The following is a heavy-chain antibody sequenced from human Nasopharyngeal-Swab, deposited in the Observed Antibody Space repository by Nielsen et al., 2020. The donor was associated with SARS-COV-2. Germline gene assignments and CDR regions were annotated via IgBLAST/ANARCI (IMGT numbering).Heavy chain of an antibody. D-gene: IGHD5-18*01. J-gene: IGHJ4*02. V-gene: IGHV4-59*01. CDR1: GGSISSYY. CDR3: ARSGYSYGLPVGYFGH. Sequence: SETPSLTCSVSGGSISSYYWSWIRQRPGKGLEWLGYVFYSGTTNYNPSLKSRVSISVDTSRNQFSLRLRSMTAADTAVYYCARSGYSYGLPVGYFGHWGQGILVTVSS. CDR2: VFYSGTT.